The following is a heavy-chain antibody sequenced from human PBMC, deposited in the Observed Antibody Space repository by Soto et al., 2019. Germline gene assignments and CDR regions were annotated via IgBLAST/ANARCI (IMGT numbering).Heavy chain of an antibody. V-gene: IGHV4-61*01. J-gene: IGHJ6*02. CDR3: ARNDAVPKLKNGMGV. Sequence: LSXTCTYTGRYLSRPSDYWICIRQPPGRGLEWSGYIYYAGNTLYTPSLKSRVTISVDTSKNQFSLKLSSVTAADTAVYYCARNDAVPKLKNGMGVWGQGTTVTVSS. CDR2: IYYAGNT. CDR1: GRYLSRPSDY. D-gene: IGHD2-15*01.